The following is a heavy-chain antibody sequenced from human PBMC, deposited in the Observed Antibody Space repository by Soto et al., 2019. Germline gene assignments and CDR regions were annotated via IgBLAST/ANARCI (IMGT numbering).Heavy chain of an antibody. CDR1: GFTFSSYA. CDR3: ASDIVATSTNDY. J-gene: IGHJ4*02. CDR2: ISGSGGST. V-gene: IGHV3-23*04. Sequence: EVQLVESGGGLVQPGGSLRLSCAASGFTFSSYAMSWVRQAPGKGLEWVSAISGSGGSTYYADSVKGRFTISRDNSKNTLYLHMNSLRAEDTAVYYCASDIVATSTNDYWGQGSLVTVSS. D-gene: IGHD5-12*01.